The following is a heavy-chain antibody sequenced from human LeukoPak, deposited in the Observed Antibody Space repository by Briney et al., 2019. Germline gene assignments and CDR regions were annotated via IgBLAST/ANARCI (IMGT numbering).Heavy chain of an antibody. CDR1: GYTLTELS. Sequence: ASVKVSCKVSGYTLTELSMHWVRQAPGKGLEWMGGLDPEDGETIYAQKFQGRVTMTEDTSTDTAYMELSSLRSEDTAVYYCAADGLRYPDPYYFDYWGQGTLVTVSS. D-gene: IGHD3-9*01. V-gene: IGHV1-24*01. CDR2: LDPEDGET. J-gene: IGHJ4*02. CDR3: AADGLRYPDPYYFDY.